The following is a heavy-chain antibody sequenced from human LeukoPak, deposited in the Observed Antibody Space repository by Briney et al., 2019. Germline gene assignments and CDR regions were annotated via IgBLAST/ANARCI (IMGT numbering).Heavy chain of an antibody. CDR1: GYSFTSYW. J-gene: IGHJ6*03. D-gene: IGHD4-11*01. Sequence: KISCKGSGYSFTSYWIGWVRQAPGQGLEWMGGIIPIFGTANYAQKFQGRVTITTDESTSTAYMELSSLRSEDTAVYYCARSPTYSNYYYYYMDVWGKGTTVTVSS. CDR3: ARSPTYSNYYYYYMDV. CDR2: IIPIFGTA. V-gene: IGHV1-69*05.